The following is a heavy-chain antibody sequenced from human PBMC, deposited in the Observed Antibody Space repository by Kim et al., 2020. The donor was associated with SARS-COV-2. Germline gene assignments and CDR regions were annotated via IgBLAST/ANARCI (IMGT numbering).Heavy chain of an antibody. CDR1: GFTVSDYD. CDR3: ENVGIASAGAFKYF. Sequence: GGSLRLSCAASGFTVSDYDVHWVRQAPGKGLEWVGAMSYGDSRKYYGGAERGRATTSRDDSKNTVHQRLNGQTPEATADYYWENVGIASAGAFKYF. CDR2: MSYGDSRK. D-gene: IGHD6-13*01. V-gene: IGHV3-30*03. J-gene: IGHJ1*01.